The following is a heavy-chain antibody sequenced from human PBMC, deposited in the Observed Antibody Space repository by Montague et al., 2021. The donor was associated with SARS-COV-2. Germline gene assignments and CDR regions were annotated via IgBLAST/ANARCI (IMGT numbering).Heavy chain of an antibody. D-gene: IGHD3-9*01. CDR2: THYSARP. CDR3: ARHGPYYEISTGYFRPYYFDH. CDR1: GGTLSSTSFY. V-gene: IGHV4-39*01. J-gene: IGHJ4*02. Sequence: SETLSLTCSVSGGTLSSTSFYWGWIRQPPGRGLEWIGTTHYSARPYYNPSLQSPVTISADRSKNRFSLNLGSVTASDTAVYYYARHGPYYEISTGYFRPYYFDHWGQGSMVTVAS.